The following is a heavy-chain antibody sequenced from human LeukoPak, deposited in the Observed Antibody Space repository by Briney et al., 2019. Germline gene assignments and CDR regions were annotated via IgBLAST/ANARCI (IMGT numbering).Heavy chain of an antibody. Sequence: GGSLRLSCAASGFTVSSNYVSWVRQAPGKGLEWVSVIYSGGSTYYSDSVKGRFTISRDNSKNTLYLQMNSLRAEDTAVYYCARDSGRGWFDPWGQGTLVTVSS. J-gene: IGHJ5*02. CDR1: GFTVSSNY. CDR3: ARDSGRGWFDP. D-gene: IGHD2-15*01. V-gene: IGHV3-53*01. CDR2: IYSGGST.